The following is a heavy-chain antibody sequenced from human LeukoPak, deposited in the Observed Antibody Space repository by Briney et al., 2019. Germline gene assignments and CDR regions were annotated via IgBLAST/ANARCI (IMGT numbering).Heavy chain of an antibody. CDR1: GFTFSSYG. J-gene: IGHJ4*02. CDR2: TSYDGSNK. D-gene: IGHD3-22*01. Sequence: GRSLRLSCAASGFTFSSYGMHWVRQAPGKGLEWVAVTSYDGSNKYYADSMKGRFTISRDNSKNTLYLQMNSLRAEDTAVYYCAKSSDTYYYDSSGYSIDYWGQGPLVTVSS. V-gene: IGHV3-30*18. CDR3: AKSSDTYYYDSSGYSIDY.